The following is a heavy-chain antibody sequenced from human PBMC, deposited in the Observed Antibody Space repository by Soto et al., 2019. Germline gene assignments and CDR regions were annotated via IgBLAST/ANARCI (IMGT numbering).Heavy chain of an antibody. CDR1: GYTFTSYD. D-gene: IGHD4-17*01. CDR2: MNTNNGNT. J-gene: IGHJ6*03. V-gene: IGHV1-8*01. Sequence: ASVKVSCKASGYTFTSYDINWVRQATGQGLEWLGWMNTNNGNTKYAQKFQGRLTMTRNTSISTANMELTSLRSDDTALYYCARTTVTASYYYMDVWGKGSTVTVSS. CDR3: ARTTVTASYYYMDV.